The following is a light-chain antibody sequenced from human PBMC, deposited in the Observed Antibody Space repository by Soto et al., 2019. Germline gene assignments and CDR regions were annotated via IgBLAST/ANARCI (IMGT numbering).Light chain of an antibody. Sequence: QSVLTQPPSVSAAPGQKVTISCSGSSFNIGNNYVSWFQHLPGTAPKHLIYENNIRPPGIPDRFSASKSGTSATLGITGLQTGDEANYYCAAWDSGLSAGVFGGGTKLTVL. J-gene: IGLJ3*02. CDR3: AAWDSGLSAGV. V-gene: IGLV1-51*02. CDR1: SFNIGNNY. CDR2: ENN.